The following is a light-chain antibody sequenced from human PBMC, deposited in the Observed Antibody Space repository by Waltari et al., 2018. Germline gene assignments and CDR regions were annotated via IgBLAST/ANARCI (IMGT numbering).Light chain of an antibody. CDR2: EIN. Sequence: QSALTQPASLSGSPGQSITISCTGTSSDVGGYNLVSCYQQHPGKVPKLIIYEINNRPSGVSNRFSGSKSGNTASLTISGLQAEDEADYYCSSYTSISTGIFGGGTKLTVL. CDR3: SSYTSISTGI. J-gene: IGLJ2*01. V-gene: IGLV2-14*01. CDR1: SSDVGGYNL.